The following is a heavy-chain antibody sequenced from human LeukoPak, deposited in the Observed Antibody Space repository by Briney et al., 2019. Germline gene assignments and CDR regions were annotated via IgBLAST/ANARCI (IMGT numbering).Heavy chain of an antibody. CDR3: AKDPRRYGRTGGYFDY. J-gene: IGHJ4*02. Sequence: GGSLRLSCAASGFTFNSYGMHWVRQVPGKGLEWVAIISYDGTNKYYADSVKGRFTISRDNSKNTLYLQMNSLRAEDTAVYYCAKDPRRYGRTGGYFDYWGQGTLVTVSS. CDR1: GFTFNSYG. V-gene: IGHV3-30*18. CDR2: ISYDGTNK. D-gene: IGHD6-13*01.